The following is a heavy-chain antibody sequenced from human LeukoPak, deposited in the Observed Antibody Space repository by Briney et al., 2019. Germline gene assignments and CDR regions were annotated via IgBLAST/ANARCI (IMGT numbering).Heavy chain of an antibody. J-gene: IGHJ5*02. CDR1: GYTFTSYD. V-gene: IGHV1-8*01. D-gene: IGHD4-17*01. CDR3: ARGEHDYGDYVAANWCDP. Sequence: ASVKVSCKASGYTFTSYDINWVRQATGQGLEWMGWMNPNSGNTGYAQTLKGRVTMTRDNSISTPYMELSRMRSEDTAVYYCARGEHDYGDYVAANWCDPWGQGTLVTVSS. CDR2: MNPNSGNT.